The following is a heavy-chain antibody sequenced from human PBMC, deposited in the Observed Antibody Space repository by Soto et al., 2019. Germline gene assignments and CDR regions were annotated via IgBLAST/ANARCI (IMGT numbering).Heavy chain of an antibody. D-gene: IGHD2-15*01. Sequence: GGSMRLSCAGSGFTFGDSYMSWIRQAPGKGLEWLSYISPGSRYPAYADSVKGRLTISRDNAKRSLYLQMMSLTAEDTAIYYCVRGGGGGLFDPWGQGTMVTVSS. J-gene: IGHJ5*02. CDR1: GFTFGDSY. V-gene: IGHV3-11*06. CDR3: VRGGGGGLFDP. CDR2: ISPGSRYP.